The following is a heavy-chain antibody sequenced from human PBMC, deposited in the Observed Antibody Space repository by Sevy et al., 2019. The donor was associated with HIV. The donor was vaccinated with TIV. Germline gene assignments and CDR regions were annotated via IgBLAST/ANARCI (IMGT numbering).Heavy chain of an antibody. V-gene: IGHV3-21*04. Sequence: GGSLRLSCAASGFNFRTYSMNWVRQAPGKGLEWLSSISDDSRYIYYSDSVKGRFTISRANAKNLLFLQMNNLRVEDTAIYYCARDFTIFGVVTGIDYWGQGNLVTVSS. CDR1: GFNFRTYS. D-gene: IGHD3-3*01. J-gene: IGHJ4*02. CDR2: ISDDSRYI. CDR3: ARDFTIFGVVTGIDY.